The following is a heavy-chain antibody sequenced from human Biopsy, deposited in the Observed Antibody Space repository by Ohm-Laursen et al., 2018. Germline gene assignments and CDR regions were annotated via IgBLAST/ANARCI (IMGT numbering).Heavy chain of an antibody. CDR3: SRGSNEYGGLFFPH. Sequence: TLSLTCTVSGGSFTGHYWSWIRQPPGTGLEWIGHISYTGYTSYKSSLKSRVTISLDTSRKHFSLRLTSLAAADTAVYYCSRGSNEYGGLFFPHWGQGALVTVSS. J-gene: IGHJ4*02. D-gene: IGHD4-23*01. CDR1: GGSFTGHY. V-gene: IGHV4-59*11. CDR2: ISYTGYT.